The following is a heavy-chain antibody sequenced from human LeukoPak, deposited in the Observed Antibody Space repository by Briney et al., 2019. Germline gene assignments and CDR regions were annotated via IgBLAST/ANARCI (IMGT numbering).Heavy chain of an antibody. D-gene: IGHD3-22*01. CDR3: AKGDYYDSSGYFDY. CDR1: RFTFSSYT. CDR2: ISSSSSYI. Sequence: GGSLRLSCAASRFTFSSYTMIWVRQAPGKGLEWVSSISSSSSYIYYADSVKGRFTISRDDAKNSLYLQMNSLRAEDTAVYYCAKGDYYDSSGYFDYWGQGTLVTVSS. J-gene: IGHJ4*02. V-gene: IGHV3-21*04.